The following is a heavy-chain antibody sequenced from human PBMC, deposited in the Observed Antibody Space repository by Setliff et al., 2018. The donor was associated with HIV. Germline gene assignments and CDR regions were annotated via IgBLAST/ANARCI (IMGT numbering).Heavy chain of an antibody. CDR3: ANTAGGELQRNFQH. D-gene: IGHD1-7*01. Sequence: SGPTLVNPTQTLTLTCTFSGFSLSTSGVGVGWIRQPPGKALEWLALIYWNDDKRYSPSLKSRLTITKDTSKNQVVLTMTNMDPVDTATYYCANTAGGELQRNFQHWGQGTLVNVSS. V-gene: IGHV2-5*01. J-gene: IGHJ1*01. CDR1: GFSLSTSGVG. CDR2: IYWNDDK.